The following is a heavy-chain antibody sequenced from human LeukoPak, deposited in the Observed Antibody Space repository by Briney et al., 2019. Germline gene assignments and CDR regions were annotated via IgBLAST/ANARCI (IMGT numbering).Heavy chain of an antibody. CDR2: ISSNGGRT. J-gene: IGHJ4*02. D-gene: IGHD6-19*01. Sequence: GGSLRLSCSASGFTFSNYAMHWARQAPGKGLEYVSAISSNGGRTYYADSVKGRFTISRDNSKNTLYLQMSSLRAEDTAVYYCVRQGYSSGYDYWGQGSLVTVSS. V-gene: IGHV3-64D*09. CDR3: VRQGYSSGYDY. CDR1: GFTFSNYA.